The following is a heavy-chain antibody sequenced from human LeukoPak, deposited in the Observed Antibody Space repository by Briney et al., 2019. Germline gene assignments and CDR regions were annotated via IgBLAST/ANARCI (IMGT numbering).Heavy chain of an antibody. CDR3: ARGLRGQYDSSGYWTYYYYGMDV. D-gene: IGHD3-22*01. CDR2: IHHSGST. CDR1: GGSFSGYY. J-gene: IGHJ6*02. Sequence: SETLSLTCAVYGGSFSGYYWSWIRQPPGKGLEWIGEIHHSGSTNYNPSPKSRVTISVDTSKIQFSLKVTSVTAADTAVYYCARGLRGQYDSSGYWTYYYYGMDVWGQGTTVTVSS. V-gene: IGHV4-34*01.